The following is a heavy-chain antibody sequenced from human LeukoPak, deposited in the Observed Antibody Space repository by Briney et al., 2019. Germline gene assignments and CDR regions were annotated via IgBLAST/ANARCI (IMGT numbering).Heavy chain of an antibody. CDR3: ARHEPLGRGAWDY. Sequence: SETLSLTCTVSGGSIRSYYWSWIRQPPGKGLEWIGYIYYSGNADSNPSLKSRVTMSVDTSRNQFSLKLTSVTAADTAVYYCARHEPLGRGAWDYWGQGILVTASS. V-gene: IGHV4-59*08. D-gene: IGHD1-14*01. CDR1: GGSIRSYY. J-gene: IGHJ4*02. CDR2: IYYSGNA.